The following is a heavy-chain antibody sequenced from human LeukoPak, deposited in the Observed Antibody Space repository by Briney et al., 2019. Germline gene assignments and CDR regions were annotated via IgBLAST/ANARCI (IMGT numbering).Heavy chain of an antibody. CDR3: TRMTTGHDY. CDR1: GLPFNDYY. J-gene: IGHJ4*02. V-gene: IGHV4-34*01. CDR2: INHSGYT. Sequence: PADTLSLTCAVSGLPFNDYYWIWVRQTPGKGLKLIGEINHSGYTHDSPFLKSRVTFSNDTSRKQFSLNLRSVAVADTGIYYCTRMTTGHDYWGQGTLVTVSS. D-gene: IGHD4-17*01.